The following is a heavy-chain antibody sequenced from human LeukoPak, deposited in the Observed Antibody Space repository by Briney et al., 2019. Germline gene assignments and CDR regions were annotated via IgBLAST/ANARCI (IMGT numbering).Heavy chain of an antibody. D-gene: IGHD6-19*01. V-gene: IGHV3-9*01. CDR3: AKDKYSSVLGMDV. CDR1: GFTFDDYA. Sequence: GGSLRLSCAASGFTFDDYAMHWVRQAPGKGLEWVSGISWNSGSIGYADSVKGRSTISRDNAKNSLYLQMNSLRAEDTALYYCAKDKYSSVLGMDVWGQGTTVTVSS. CDR2: ISWNSGSI. J-gene: IGHJ6*02.